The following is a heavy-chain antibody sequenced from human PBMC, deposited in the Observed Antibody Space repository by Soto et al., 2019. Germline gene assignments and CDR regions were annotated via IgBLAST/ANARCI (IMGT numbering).Heavy chain of an antibody. J-gene: IGHJ4*02. Sequence: GGSLRLSCAASGFTLSSYGMHWVRQAPGKGLEWVAVIWYDGNSKYYVDSVKDRFTISRDNSKNTLYLQMNSLRAEDTAVYYCARDRTLSYFDYWGQGTLVTVSS. V-gene: IGHV3-33*04. CDR1: GFTLSSYG. CDR2: IWYDGNSK. CDR3: ARDRTLSYFDY.